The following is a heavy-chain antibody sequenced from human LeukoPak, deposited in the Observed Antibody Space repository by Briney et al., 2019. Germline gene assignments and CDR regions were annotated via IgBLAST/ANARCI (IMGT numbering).Heavy chain of an antibody. V-gene: IGHV4-34*01. Sequence: SETLSLTCAVYGGSFSGYYWSWIRQPPGKGLEWIGEINHSGSTNYNPSLKSRVTISVDRSKNQFSLKLSSVTAADTAVYYCAREKIAARYAFDIWGQGTMVTVSS. D-gene: IGHD6-6*01. J-gene: IGHJ3*02. CDR3: AREKIAARYAFDI. CDR1: GGSFSGYY. CDR2: INHSGST.